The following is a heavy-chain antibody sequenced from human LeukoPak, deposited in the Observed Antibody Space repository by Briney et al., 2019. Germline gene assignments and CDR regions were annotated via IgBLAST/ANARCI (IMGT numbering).Heavy chain of an antibody. CDR1: GGSISGYY. Sequence: SETLSLTCTVSGGSISGYYWSWIRQPPGKGLECIGYISYSGTTHYNPSLKSRVTISVDTSKNQFSLKVTSVTAADTAVYYCARDNYDYVWGSYRHLDYWGQGNLVTVSS. CDR3: ARDNYDYVWGSYRHLDY. J-gene: IGHJ4*02. D-gene: IGHD3-16*02. V-gene: IGHV4-59*01. CDR2: ISYSGTT.